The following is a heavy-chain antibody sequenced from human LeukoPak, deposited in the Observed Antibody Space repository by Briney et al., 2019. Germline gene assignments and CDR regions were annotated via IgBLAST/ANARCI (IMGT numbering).Heavy chain of an antibody. J-gene: IGHJ3*02. V-gene: IGHV4-34*01. CDR2: INHSGST. CDR1: GGSFSGYY. Sequence: SETLSLTCAVYGGSFSGYYWSWIRQPPGKGLEWIGEINHSGSTNYNPSLKSRVTISVDTSKNQFSLKLSSVTAADTAVYYCARERTATYDAFDIWGQGTMVTVSS. D-gene: IGHD2-2*01. CDR3: ARERTATYDAFDI.